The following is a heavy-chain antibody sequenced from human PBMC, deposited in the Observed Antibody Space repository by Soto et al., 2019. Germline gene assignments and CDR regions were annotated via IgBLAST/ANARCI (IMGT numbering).Heavy chain of an antibody. Sequence: GGSLRLSXAASGFTFSGSAMHWVRQASGKGLEWVGRIRSKANSYATAYAASVKGRFTISRDDSKNTAYLQMNSLKTEDTAVYYCTRHPRRMDYDSSGYQFDPWGQGTLVTVSS. CDR2: IRSKANSYAT. CDR3: TRHPRRMDYDSSGYQFDP. CDR1: GFTFSGSA. D-gene: IGHD3-22*01. J-gene: IGHJ5*02. V-gene: IGHV3-73*01.